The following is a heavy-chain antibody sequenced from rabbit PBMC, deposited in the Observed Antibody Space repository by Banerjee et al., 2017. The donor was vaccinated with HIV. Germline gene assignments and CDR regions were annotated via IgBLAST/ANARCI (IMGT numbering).Heavy chain of an antibody. V-gene: IGHV1S45*01. CDR1: GFSFSNKAV. CDR3: ARDLTGVIVYRFSL. CDR2: INAVTGKA. D-gene: IGHD6-1*01. Sequence: QEQLVESGGGLVKPEGSLKLSCTASGFSFSNKAVMCWVRQAPGKGLEWIACINAVTGKAVYASWAKGRFTFSKTSSTTVTLQVTSLTAADTATYFCARDLTGVIVYRFSLWGQGTLVTVS. J-gene: IGHJ4*01.